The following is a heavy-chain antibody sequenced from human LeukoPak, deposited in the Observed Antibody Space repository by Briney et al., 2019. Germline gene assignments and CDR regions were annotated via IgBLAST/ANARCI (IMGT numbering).Heavy chain of an antibody. CDR3: AKGRVVPSATYYFDS. CDR2: VSGSGETT. J-gene: IGHJ4*02. CDR1: GFTFSNYA. D-gene: IGHD2-2*01. Sequence: GGSLRLSCAVSGFTFSNYAMSWVRQAPGKGLEWVSAVSGSGETTYYADSVKGRFTISRDNSKNTLYLRMLTLRADDTAVYYCAKGRVVPSATYYFDSWGQGTLVTVSS. V-gene: IGHV3-23*01.